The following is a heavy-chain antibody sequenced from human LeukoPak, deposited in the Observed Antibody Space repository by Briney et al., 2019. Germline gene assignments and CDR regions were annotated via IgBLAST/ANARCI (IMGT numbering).Heavy chain of an antibody. J-gene: IGHJ4*02. Sequence: GRCLRLSFAASGLTFYDYDMSWVRQAPGKGLEWVFSITLNGGSTAYADSVKGRFTLSRDNAKNSLYLQMNSLRAEDTALYYCARRAYSSSWYVFDYWGRGTLVTVSS. CDR2: ITLNGGST. CDR1: GLTFYDYD. CDR3: ARRAYSSSWYVFDY. V-gene: IGHV3-20*03. D-gene: IGHD6-13*01.